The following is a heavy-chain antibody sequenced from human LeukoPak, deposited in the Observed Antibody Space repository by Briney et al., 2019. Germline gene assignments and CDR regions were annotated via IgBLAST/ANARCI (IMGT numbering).Heavy chain of an antibody. CDR1: GFTFSTYA. Sequence: GGSLRLSCAASGFTFSTYAMHWVRQAPGKGLEWVAVTSSDGTVKYYPDSVKGRFTISRDNSKNTLYLQVNSLRPEDTGVYYCARDPVPAAARHFDYWGQGTLVTVPS. J-gene: IGHJ4*01. CDR3: ARDPVPAAARHFDY. CDR2: TSSDGTVK. V-gene: IGHV3-30-3*01. D-gene: IGHD2-2*01.